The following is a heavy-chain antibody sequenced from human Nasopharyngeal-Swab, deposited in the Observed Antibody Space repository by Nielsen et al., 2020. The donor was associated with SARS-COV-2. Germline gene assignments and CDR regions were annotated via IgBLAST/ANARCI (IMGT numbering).Heavy chain of an antibody. V-gene: IGHV4-59*08. D-gene: IGHD1-26*01. CDR3: ARLSPISGSYYFDY. CDR1: GGSISSCY. J-gene: IGHJ4*02. Sequence: SETLSLTCTVSGGSISSCYWSWIRQPPGKGLEWIGYIYYSGSTNYNPSLKSRVTISVDTSKNQFSLKLSSVTAADTAVYYCARLSPISGSYYFDYWGQGTLVTVSS. CDR2: IYYSGST.